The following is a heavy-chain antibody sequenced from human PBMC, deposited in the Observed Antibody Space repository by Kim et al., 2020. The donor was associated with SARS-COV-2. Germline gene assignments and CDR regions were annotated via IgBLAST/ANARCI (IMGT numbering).Heavy chain of an antibody. J-gene: IGHJ4*02. CDR1: GNSFTGYY. V-gene: IGHV1-2*06. CDR2: INPDTGGT. CDR3: AATGDY. Sequence: ASVKVSCKASGNSFTGYYLYWVRQAPGQGLEWMGRINPDTGGTTYAQKFQGRVMMTRDTSINTAYLELSRLTSDDTALYYCAATGDYRGQGTLVTVSS.